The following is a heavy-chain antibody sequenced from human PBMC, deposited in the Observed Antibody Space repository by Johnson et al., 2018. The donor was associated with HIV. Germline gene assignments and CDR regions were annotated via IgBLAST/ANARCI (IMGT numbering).Heavy chain of an antibody. V-gene: IGHV3-30*18. Sequence: QVQLVESGGGVVQPGRSLRLSCAASGFTFSSYGMHWVRQAPGKGLEWVAVISYDGSNKYYADSVKGRFTISRDNSKNTLYLQMNSLRAEDTAVFYCAKIVATSDDVFDIWGQGTKVTVSS. J-gene: IGHJ3*02. CDR2: ISYDGSNK. CDR3: AKIVATSDDVFDI. CDR1: GFTFSSYG. D-gene: IGHD5-12*01.